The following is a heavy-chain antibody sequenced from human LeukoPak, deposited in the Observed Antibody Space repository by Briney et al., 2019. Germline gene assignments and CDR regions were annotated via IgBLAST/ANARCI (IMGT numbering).Heavy chain of an antibody. V-gene: IGHV4-59*01. CDR1: GGSISSYY. J-gene: IGHJ5*02. CDR3: ARGTSGLVRHTTNWFDP. Sequence: SETLSLTCTVSGGSISSYYWSWIRQPPGKGLEWIGYIYYSGSTNYNPSLKSRVTISVDTSKNQFSLKLSSVTAADTAVYYCARGTSGLVRHTTNWFDPWGQGTLVTVSS. CDR2: IYYSGST. D-gene: IGHD3-10*01.